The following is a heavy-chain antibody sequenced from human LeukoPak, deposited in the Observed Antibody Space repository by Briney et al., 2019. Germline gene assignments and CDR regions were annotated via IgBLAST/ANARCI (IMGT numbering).Heavy chain of an antibody. CDR2: INAGNGNT. V-gene: IGHV1-3*01. J-gene: IGHJ4*02. CDR1: GYTFTSYA. Sequence: ASVKVSCKASGYTFTSYAMHWVRQAPGQRLEWMGWINAGNGNTKYSQKFQGRVTITRDTSASTAYMELSSLRSEDTAVYYCARDRRYCSGGSCYVFDYWGQGTLVTVSS. D-gene: IGHD2-15*01. CDR3: ARDRRYCSGGSCYVFDY.